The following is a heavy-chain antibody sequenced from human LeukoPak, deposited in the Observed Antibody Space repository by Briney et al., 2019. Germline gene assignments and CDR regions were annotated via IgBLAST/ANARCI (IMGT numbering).Heavy chain of an antibody. Sequence: PGGSLRLSCAASGFTFSVYALSWVRQAPGKGLEWVSGISVSGGSTYYADSVRGRFTISRDNSKNTLYLQMNSLRAEDTAVYYCARPNGYSSGWFFDYWGQGTLVTVSS. CDR3: ARPNGYSSGWFFDY. J-gene: IGHJ4*02. V-gene: IGHV3-23*01. D-gene: IGHD6-19*01. CDR1: GFTFSVYA. CDR2: ISVSGGST.